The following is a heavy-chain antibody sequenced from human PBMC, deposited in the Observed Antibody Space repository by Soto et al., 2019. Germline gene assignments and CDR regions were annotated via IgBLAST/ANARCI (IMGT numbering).Heavy chain of an antibody. CDR2: IFHDGNT. Sequence: SETLSLTCAVSGASIGSGGWWSWVRQPPGKGLEWIAEIFHDGNTNYSPSLKSRVTISVDKSQNQFSLNVYSVTAADTAVYYCARHEGWTGPDQWGQGTLVTV. CDR1: GASIGSGGW. CDR3: ARHEGWTGPDQ. V-gene: IGHV4-4*02. J-gene: IGHJ5*02. D-gene: IGHD2-8*02.